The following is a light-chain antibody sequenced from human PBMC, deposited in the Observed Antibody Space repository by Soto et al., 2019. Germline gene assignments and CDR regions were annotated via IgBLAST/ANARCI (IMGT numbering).Light chain of an antibody. CDR1: SSDIGGYNY. CDR3: SSYTSSSTLYV. J-gene: IGLJ1*01. V-gene: IGLV2-14*01. Sequence: QSVLTQPASVSGSPGQSITISCAGTSSDIGGYNYGSWYQQHPGKAPKVMIYEVSNRPSGVSNRFSGSKSGNTASLTISGLQAEDEADYYCSSYTSSSTLYVFGTGTKVTVL. CDR2: EVS.